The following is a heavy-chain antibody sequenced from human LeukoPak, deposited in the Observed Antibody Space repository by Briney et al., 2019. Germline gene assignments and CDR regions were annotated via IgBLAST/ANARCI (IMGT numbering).Heavy chain of an antibody. Sequence: GESLKISCQVSGYIFTDYWIGWVRQMPGXGLESMGIIYPADSDTAYSPFFQGQVTISADKSISTVYLQWSSLKASDTAMYYCARQSRDGSRTRGYYFDHWGQGTLVTVSS. J-gene: IGHJ4*02. CDR3: ARQSRDGSRTRGYYFDH. CDR1: GYIFTDYW. D-gene: IGHD3-10*01. CDR2: IYPADSDT. V-gene: IGHV5-51*01.